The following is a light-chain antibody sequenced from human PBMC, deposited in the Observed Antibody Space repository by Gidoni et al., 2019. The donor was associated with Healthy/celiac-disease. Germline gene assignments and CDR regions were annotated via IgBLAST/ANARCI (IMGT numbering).Light chain of an antibody. CDR3: QQYGSSPQT. V-gene: IGKV3-20*01. CDR2: GAS. CDR1: QSVSSSY. Sequence: EHVLTQSPGTLSLSPGERATISCRASQSVSSSYLAWYQQTPCQAPRLLLYGASSRATGIPDRFSGSGSGTDFTLTISRLEPEDFAVYYCQQYGSSPQTFGQGTKVEIK. J-gene: IGKJ1*01.